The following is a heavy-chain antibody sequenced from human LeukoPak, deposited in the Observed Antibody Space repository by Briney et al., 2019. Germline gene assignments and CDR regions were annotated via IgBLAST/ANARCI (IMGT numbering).Heavy chain of an antibody. Sequence: SETLSLTCTVSGGSISSYYWSWIRQPPGKGLEWIGYIYYSGSTNYNPSLKSRDTISVDTSKNQFSLKLSSVTAADTPVYHCAWYKEAFAFDILGQGTMVTVSS. CDR1: GGSISSYY. V-gene: IGHV4-59*01. CDR2: IYYSGST. J-gene: IGHJ3*02. D-gene: IGHD1-1*01. CDR3: AWYKEAFAFDI.